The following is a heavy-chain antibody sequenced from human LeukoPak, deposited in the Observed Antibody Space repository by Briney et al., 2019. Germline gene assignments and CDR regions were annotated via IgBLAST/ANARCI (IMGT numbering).Heavy chain of an antibody. Sequence: GGSLRLSCAASGFTFNAYSMNWVRQAPGKGLEWVSYISSSSSTIYYADSVKGRFTISRDNAKNSLYLQMNSLRDEDTAVYYCAVSYSSTWGAFDYWGQGTLVTVSS. CDR1: GFTFNAYS. J-gene: IGHJ4*02. CDR2: ISSSSSTI. CDR3: AVSYSSTWGAFDY. V-gene: IGHV3-48*02. D-gene: IGHD6-13*01.